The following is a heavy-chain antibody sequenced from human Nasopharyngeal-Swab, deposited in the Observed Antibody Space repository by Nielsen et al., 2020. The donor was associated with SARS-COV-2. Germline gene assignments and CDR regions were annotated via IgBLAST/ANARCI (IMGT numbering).Heavy chain of an antibody. D-gene: IGHD5-24*01. J-gene: IGHJ6*02. Sequence: GESLKISCAASGFTFRDFAIHWVRQAPGKGLEWVAVISYDGSNQFYADSVRGRFTISRDNSKNKVYLQMNSLRPEDTAVYYCAREVEGHYGMDVWGQGTTVTVSS. CDR2: ISYDGSNQ. CDR3: AREVEGHYGMDV. CDR1: GFTFRDFA. V-gene: IGHV3-30-3*01.